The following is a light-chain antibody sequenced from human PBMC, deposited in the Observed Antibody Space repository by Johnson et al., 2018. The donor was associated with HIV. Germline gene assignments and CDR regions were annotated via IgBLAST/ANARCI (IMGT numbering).Light chain of an antibody. CDR3: GTWDSSLSADV. Sequence: QSVLTQPPSVSAAPGQKVTISCSGSSSNIGNNYVSWYQQLPGTAPKVLIHDNNKRPSGIPDRFSGSKSGTSATLGITGLQTGDEADYYCGTWDSSLSADVFGTGTKVTVL. CDR2: DNN. J-gene: IGLJ1*01. V-gene: IGLV1-51*01. CDR1: SSNIGNNY.